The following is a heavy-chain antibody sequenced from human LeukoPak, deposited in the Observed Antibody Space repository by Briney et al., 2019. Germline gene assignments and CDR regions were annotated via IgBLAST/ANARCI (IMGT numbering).Heavy chain of an antibody. CDR2: LHHSGST. CDR1: GDSISSYY. V-gene: IGHV4-59*01. J-gene: IGHJ3*02. D-gene: IGHD3-16*01. Sequence: SETLSLTCTVSGDSISSYYWSWIRQSPGNGLEWIGYLHHSGSTNYNPSLKSRVSMSIDTSTNQFSLKLSSVTAADTAVYYCARDDDDDAFDIWGQGTMVTVSS. CDR3: ARDDDDDAFDI.